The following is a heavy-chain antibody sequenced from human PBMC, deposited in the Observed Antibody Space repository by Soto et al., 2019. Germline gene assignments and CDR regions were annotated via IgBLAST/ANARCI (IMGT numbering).Heavy chain of an antibody. CDR3: AKGPIFEVVTHDFDY. J-gene: IGHJ4*02. D-gene: IGHD3-3*01. CDR1: IFTFRSYA. CDR2: ISGGDIT. V-gene: IGHV3-23*01. Sequence: EVQLLESGGGLVQPGGSLRLSCAASIFTFRSYAMFWVRQAPGKGLEWVSAISGGDITYYADPVKGRFTISRDNSKNTVYLQMNSLRVEDTAIYYCAKGPIFEVVTHDFDYWGQGTLVAVSS.